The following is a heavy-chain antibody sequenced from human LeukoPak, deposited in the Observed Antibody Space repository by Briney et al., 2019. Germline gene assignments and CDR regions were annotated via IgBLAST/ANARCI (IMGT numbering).Heavy chain of an antibody. D-gene: IGHD4-17*01. V-gene: IGHV3-23*01. CDR1: GFTFSSYA. Sequence: PGGSLRLSCAASGFTFSSYAMSWVRQAPGKGLEWVSSISGSGGSTYCADSVKGRFTISRDNSKNTLYMQMNSLRAEDTAVYYCAKDGGDYEFYYYYYMDVWGKGTTVTVSS. CDR3: AKDGGDYEFYYYYYMDV. J-gene: IGHJ6*03. CDR2: ISGSGGST.